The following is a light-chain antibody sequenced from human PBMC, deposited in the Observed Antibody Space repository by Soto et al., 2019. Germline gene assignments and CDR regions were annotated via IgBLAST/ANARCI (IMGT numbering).Light chain of an antibody. CDR3: QQSYSSLIT. V-gene: IGKV1-39*01. J-gene: IGKJ5*01. Sequence: DIQMTQSPSSLSASVGDRVTITCRASQSISTYLNWYQHKVGKAPKLLIYAASSLQSGVPSRFSGSGTGTDFNLTIGSLQPEDFATYYCQQSYSSLITFGQGTRLEIK. CDR2: AAS. CDR1: QSISTY.